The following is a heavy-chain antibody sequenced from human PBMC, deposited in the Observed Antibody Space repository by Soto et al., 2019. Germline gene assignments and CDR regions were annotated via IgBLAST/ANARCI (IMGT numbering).Heavy chain of an antibody. D-gene: IGHD4-17*01. CDR1: GYTFTGYY. CDR3: ARADYGDFPGNGRHV. CDR2: INPNSGGT. Sequence: QVQLVQSGAEVKKPGASVKVSCKASGYTFTGYYMHWVRQAPGQGLEWMGWINPNSGGTNYAQKFQGWVTMTRDTPISTAYMELSRLRSDDTAVYYCARADYGDFPGNGRHVWGQGTTVTVSS. V-gene: IGHV1-2*04. J-gene: IGHJ6*02.